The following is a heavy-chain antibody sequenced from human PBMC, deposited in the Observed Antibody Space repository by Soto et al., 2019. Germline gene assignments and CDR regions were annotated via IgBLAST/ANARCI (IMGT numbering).Heavy chain of an antibody. CDR3: ARVTTHGGAFDI. CDR2: IYHSGST. V-gene: IGHV4-30-2*01. J-gene: IGHJ3*02. Sequence: PSETLSLTCAVSGGSISSGGYSWSWIRQPPGKGLEWIGYIYHSGSTYYNPPLKSRVTISVDRSKNQFSLKLSSVTAADTAVYYCARVTTHGGAFDIWGQRTRVTAS. CDR1: GGSISSGGYS. D-gene: IGHD4-17*01.